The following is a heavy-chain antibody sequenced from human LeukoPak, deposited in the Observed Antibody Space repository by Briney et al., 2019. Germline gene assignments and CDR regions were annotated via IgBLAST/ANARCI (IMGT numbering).Heavy chain of an antibody. CDR2: MNPNSGNT. D-gene: IGHD2-2*01. CDR1: GYTFTSYD. J-gene: IGHJ6*03. CDR3: ARGGRIVVVPAAMQNYYYYYMDV. Sequence: GASVKASCKASGYTFTSYDINRMRQATGQGHEWMGWMNPNSGNTGYAQKFQGRVTITRNTSISTAYMELSSLRSEDTAVYYCARGGRIVVVPAAMQNYYYYYMDVCGKGTTVTVSS. V-gene: IGHV1-8*03.